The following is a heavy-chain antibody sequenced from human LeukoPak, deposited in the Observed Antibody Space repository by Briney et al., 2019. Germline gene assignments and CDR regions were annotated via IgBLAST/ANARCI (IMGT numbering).Heavy chain of an antibody. J-gene: IGHJ4*02. CDR1: GFTFSSYA. CDR2: ISSNGGST. CDR3: AKDSDYYGSGSSVDY. Sequence: PGGSLRLSCAASGFTFSSYAMHWVRQAPGKGLEYVSAISSNGGSTYYANSVKGRFTISRDNSKNTLYLQMGSLRAEDTAVYYCAKDSDYYGSGSSVDYWGQGTLVTVSS. V-gene: IGHV3-64*01. D-gene: IGHD3-10*01.